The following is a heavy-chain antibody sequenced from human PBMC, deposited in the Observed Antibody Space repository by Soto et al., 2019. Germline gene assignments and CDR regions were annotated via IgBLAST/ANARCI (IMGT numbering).Heavy chain of an antibody. Sequence: QVQLVQSGAEVKKAGSSVKVSCKTSGGTFRTSAISWVRQAPGQGLEWMGGIMPVFSTPDYAQKFQGRVTITAAESTGTAYMELSSLRSEDTAVYYCARDKDRQQLGGNYYYIMDVWGQGTTVTVSS. CDR2: IMPVFSTP. CDR3: ARDKDRQQLGGNYYYIMDV. CDR1: GGTFRTSA. J-gene: IGHJ6*01. V-gene: IGHV1-69*12. D-gene: IGHD3-3*02.